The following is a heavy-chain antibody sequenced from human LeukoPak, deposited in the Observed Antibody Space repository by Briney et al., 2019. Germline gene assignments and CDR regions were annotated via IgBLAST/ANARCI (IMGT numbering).Heavy chain of an antibody. CDR1: GGSFSGYY. D-gene: IGHD3-22*01. J-gene: IGHJ4*02. Sequence: SETLSLTWAVYGGSFSGYYWSWIRQPPGKGLEWIGEINHSGSTNYNPSLKSRVTISVDTSKNQFSLKLSSVTAADTAVYYCARANPHLYYYDSSGYYGYWGQGTLVTVSS. V-gene: IGHV4-34*01. CDR2: INHSGST. CDR3: ARANPHLYYYDSSGYYGY.